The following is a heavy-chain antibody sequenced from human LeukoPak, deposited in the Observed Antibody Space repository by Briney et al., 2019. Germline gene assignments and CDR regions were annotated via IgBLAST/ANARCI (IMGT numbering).Heavy chain of an antibody. CDR3: VRGSHDFHY. D-gene: IGHD3-16*01. V-gene: IGHV3-74*01. CDR1: GFTFSNYW. CDR2: INSDGSST. Sequence: QPGGSLRLSCSASGFTFSNYWMHCVRQAPGKGLVWVSPINSDGSSTNYADSVKGRFTISRDNAKHTLYLQMNSLRDEETAVFYSVRGSHDFHYWGQGTLVTVSS. J-gene: IGHJ4*02.